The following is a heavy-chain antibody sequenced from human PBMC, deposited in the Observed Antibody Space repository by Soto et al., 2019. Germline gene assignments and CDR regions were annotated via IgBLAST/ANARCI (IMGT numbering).Heavy chain of an antibody. Sequence: QVQLVESGGGVVQPGRSLRLSCAASGFTFSSYGMHWVRQAPGKGLEWVAVIWYDGSNKYYADSVKGRFTISRDNSKNTLYLQMNSLRAEDTAVYYCARGRFRTGAGLFANYWGQGTLVTVSS. J-gene: IGHJ4*02. CDR1: GFTFSSYG. V-gene: IGHV3-33*01. D-gene: IGHD1-1*01. CDR3: ARGRFRTGAGLFANY. CDR2: IWYDGSNK.